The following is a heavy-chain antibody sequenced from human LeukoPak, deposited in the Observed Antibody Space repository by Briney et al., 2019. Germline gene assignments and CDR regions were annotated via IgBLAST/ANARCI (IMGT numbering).Heavy chain of an antibody. Sequence: GGSLRLSCAASGFTFSSYAMHWVRQAPGKGLEWVAVISYDGSNKYYADSVKGRFTISRDNSKNTLYLQMNSLRAEDTAVYYCARGASDYGDTNFDCWGQGTLVTVSS. CDR3: ARGASDYGDTNFDC. D-gene: IGHD4-17*01. J-gene: IGHJ4*02. V-gene: IGHV3-30-3*01. CDR2: ISYDGSNK. CDR1: GFTFSSYA.